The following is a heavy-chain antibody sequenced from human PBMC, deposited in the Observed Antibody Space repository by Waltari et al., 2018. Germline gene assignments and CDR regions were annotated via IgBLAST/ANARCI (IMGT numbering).Heavy chain of an antibody. CDR3: ARDLGLDYGSGNFYRNWFDP. CDR2: ISTTGTA. D-gene: IGHD3-10*01. V-gene: IGHV4-61*02. J-gene: IGHJ5*02. CDR1: GGSISSVDYF. Sequence: QVQLQESGPGLVRPSQTLSLTCTVSGGSISSVDYFWSWIRQPAGTGLEWIGRISTTGTANYNPSFNSRVTISVDTSKNQCSLNLRSVTAADTAVYYCARDLGLDYGSGNFYRNWFDPWGQGTLVTVSS.